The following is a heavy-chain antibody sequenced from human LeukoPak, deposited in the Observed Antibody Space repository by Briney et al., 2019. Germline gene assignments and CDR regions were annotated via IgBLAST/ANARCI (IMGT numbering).Heavy chain of an antibody. Sequence: PGGSLRLSCAASGFSFDDNAMYWVRQAPGKGLEWVGRIKSKTDGGTTEHAAPVKGRFTISRDDSKNMLYLQMNSLKTEDTAVYYGTTVRFDWNYVWFDPWGQGTLVTVSS. CDR1: GFSFDDNA. J-gene: IGHJ5*02. CDR3: TTVRFDWNYVWFDP. D-gene: IGHD1-7*01. CDR2: IKSKTDGGTT. V-gene: IGHV3-15*01.